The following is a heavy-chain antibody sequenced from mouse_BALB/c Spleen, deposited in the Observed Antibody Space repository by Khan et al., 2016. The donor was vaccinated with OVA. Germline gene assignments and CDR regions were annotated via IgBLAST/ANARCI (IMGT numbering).Heavy chain of an antibody. V-gene: IGHV5-17*02. Sequence: EVELVESGGGLVQPGGSRKLSCAASGFTFSNFGMHWVRLAPEKGLEWVAYISSGTSPIYYADTMKGRFTISRDNPKNTLFLQMTSLRSEDTAMYYCARARGAYAYDTYWYFDVWGAGTTVTVSS. CDR2: ISSGTSPI. CDR1: GFTFSNFG. J-gene: IGHJ1*01. D-gene: IGHD2-2*01. CDR3: ARARGAYAYDTYWYFDV.